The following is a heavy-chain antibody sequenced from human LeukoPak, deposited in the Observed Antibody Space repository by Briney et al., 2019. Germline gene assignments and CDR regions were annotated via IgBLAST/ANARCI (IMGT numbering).Heavy chain of an antibody. J-gene: IGHJ4*02. CDR2: ISYDGSNK. D-gene: IGHD6-19*01. CDR1: GFSFSSFA. Sequence: GRSLRLSCAASGFSFSSFAMHWVRQAPGKGLEWVAFISYDGSNKYYADSVKGRFTVSRDRSKNTLYLQMNSLRAEDTAVYYCARDQYSSDWYYFDYWGQGTLVTVSS. CDR3: ARDQYSSDWYYFDY. V-gene: IGHV3-30-3*01.